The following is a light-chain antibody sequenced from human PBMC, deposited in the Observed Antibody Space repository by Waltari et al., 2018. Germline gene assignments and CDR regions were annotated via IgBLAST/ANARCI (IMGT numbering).Light chain of an antibody. CDR2: GAS. V-gene: IGKV3-15*01. CDR1: QSVSSN. CDR3: QQYNNWPRT. J-gene: IGKJ1*01. Sequence: EIVMTQSPATLSASPGERATPSCRASQSVSSNLAWYQQKPGQAPRLLIYGASTRATGIPARFSGSGSGTDFTLTISSLQSEDFAVYYCQQYNNWPRTFGQGTKVEIK.